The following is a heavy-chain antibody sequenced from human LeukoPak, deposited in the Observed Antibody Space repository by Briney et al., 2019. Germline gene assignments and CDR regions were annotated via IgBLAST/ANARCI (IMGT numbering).Heavy chain of an antibody. J-gene: IGHJ6*03. D-gene: IGHD6-13*01. V-gene: IGHV7-4-1*02. CDR2: INTNTGNP. CDR1: GYTFTTYA. Sequence: GASVKVSCKASGYTFTTYAINWVRQAPGQGLEWMGWINTNTGNPTYAQGFTGRFVFSLDTSVSTAYLQISSLKAEDTAVYYCARAGIAAAGTSYYYYYMDVWGKGTTVTVSS. CDR3: ARAGIAAAGTSYYYYYMDV.